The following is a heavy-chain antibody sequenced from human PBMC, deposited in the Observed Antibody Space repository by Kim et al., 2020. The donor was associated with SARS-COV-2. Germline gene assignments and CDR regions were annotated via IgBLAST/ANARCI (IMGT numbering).Heavy chain of an antibody. J-gene: IGHJ4*02. CDR3: ARLAMIGHIDY. V-gene: IGHV5-51*01. D-gene: IGHD3-22*01. Sequence: YTKYSQSLQGKVTITADKSSTTAYLQWSSLEASDSAMYFCARLAMIGHIDYWGQGSLVTVSS. CDR2: YT.